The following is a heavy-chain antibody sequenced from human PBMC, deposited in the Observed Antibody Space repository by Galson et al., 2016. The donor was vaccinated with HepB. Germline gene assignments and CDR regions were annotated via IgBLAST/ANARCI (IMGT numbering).Heavy chain of an antibody. J-gene: IGHJ5*02. D-gene: IGHD3-16*01. CDR1: GFTLSTYS. Sequence: SPRLSCAAPGFTLSTYSLNWFRQAPGKGLEWVSYMSSSGTSVYYTDSVKGRFTISRDNAKNSLYLQMNSLRDEDTAVYYCASPFAPERGRYVLWGQGTLVTVSS. CDR3: ASPFAPERGRYVL. CDR2: MSSSGTSV. V-gene: IGHV3-48*02.